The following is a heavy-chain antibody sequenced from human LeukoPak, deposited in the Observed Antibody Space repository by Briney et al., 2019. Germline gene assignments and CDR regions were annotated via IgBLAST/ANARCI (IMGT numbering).Heavy chain of an antibody. D-gene: IGHD5-18*01. CDR2: ISSSSGYI. CDR1: GFTFSSYS. V-gene: IGHV3-21*01. Sequence: GGSLRLSCEASGFTFSSYSMNWVRQAPGKGLEWVSSISSSSGYIYYADSVKGRFTISRDNAKNSLYLQMNSLRAEDTAVYYCARADWDTAMIDYWGQGTLVTVSS. CDR3: ARADWDTAMIDY. J-gene: IGHJ4*02.